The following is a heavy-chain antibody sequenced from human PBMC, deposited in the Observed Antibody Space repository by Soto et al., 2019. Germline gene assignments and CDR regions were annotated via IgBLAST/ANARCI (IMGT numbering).Heavy chain of an antibody. CDR3: TTGIYYDILTGYHNVAY. J-gene: IGHJ4*02. Sequence: LRLSCVASGFNLSHPWMTWVRQAAGKGLEWVGRIKSKTDGGTADYAAPVKGRATISRDDSKNTVYLQMNSLKTEDTAVYYCTTGIYYDILTGYHNVAYWGQGALVPSPQ. D-gene: IGHD3-9*01. V-gene: IGHV3-15*01. CDR2: IKSKTDGGTA. CDR1: GFNLSHPW.